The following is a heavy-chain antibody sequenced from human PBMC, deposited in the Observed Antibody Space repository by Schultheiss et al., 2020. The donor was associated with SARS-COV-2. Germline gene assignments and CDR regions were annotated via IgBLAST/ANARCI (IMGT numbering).Heavy chain of an antibody. CDR1: GGSISSGDYY. CDR2: INHSGST. J-gene: IGHJ4*02. D-gene: IGHD3-10*01. Sequence: SETLSLTCTVSGGSISSGDYYWSWIRQPPGKGLEWIGEINHSGSTNYNPSLKSRVTISVDTSKNQFSLKLSSVTAADTAVYYCARDLGESGGYWGQGTLVTVSS. CDR3: ARDLGESGGY. V-gene: IGHV4-61*08.